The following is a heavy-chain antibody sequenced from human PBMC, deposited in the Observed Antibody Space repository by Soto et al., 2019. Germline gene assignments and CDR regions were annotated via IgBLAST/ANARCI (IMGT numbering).Heavy chain of an antibody. CDR2: ISAYNGNT. V-gene: IGHV1-18*04. CDR1: GYTFTSYG. J-gene: IGHJ5*02. CDR3: ERAWAIPAASNWFDP. Sequence: ASVKVSCKASGYTFTSYGISWVRQAPGQGLEWMGWISAYNGNTNYAQKLQGRVTMTTDTSTSTAYMELRSLRSDDTAMYYCERAWAIPAASNWFDPCGLGTLVTGFS. D-gene: IGHD2-2*01.